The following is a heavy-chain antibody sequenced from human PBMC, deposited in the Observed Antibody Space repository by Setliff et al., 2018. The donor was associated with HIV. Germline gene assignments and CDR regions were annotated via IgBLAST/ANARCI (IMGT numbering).Heavy chain of an antibody. D-gene: IGHD6-19*01. J-gene: IGHJ6*03. Sequence: SETLSLTCTVSGGSISTYYWTWIRQPAGKGLEWIGRIYTSGSTNYNPSLKSRVTMSVDTSKNQFSLKLSSVTAADTAMYYCARGSDTTGWSRYYYYMDVWGKGTTVTGSS. CDR1: GGSISTYY. CDR3: ARGSDTTGWSRYYYYMDV. V-gene: IGHV4-4*07. CDR2: IYTSGST.